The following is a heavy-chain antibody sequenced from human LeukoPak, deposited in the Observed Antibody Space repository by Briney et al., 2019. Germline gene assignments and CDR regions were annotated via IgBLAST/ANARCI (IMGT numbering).Heavy chain of an antibody. V-gene: IGHV4-59*01. CDR3: ARLRSDSSELYFDL. CDR2: VYYSGST. J-gene: IGHJ2*01. Sequence: SETLSLTCTASGDSISTYFWSWIRQPPGKGLEWIGYVYYSGSTNYNPSLESRITVSVDTSKNQFSLRLSSVTAADTAVYFCARLRSDSSELYFDLWGRGTLVTVSS. D-gene: IGHD6-6*01. CDR1: GDSISTYF.